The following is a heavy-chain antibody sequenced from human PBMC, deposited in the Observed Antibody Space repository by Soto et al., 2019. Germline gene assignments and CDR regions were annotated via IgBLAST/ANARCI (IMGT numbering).Heavy chain of an antibody. CDR1: GFTFRSYW. D-gene: IGHD2-2*01. J-gene: IGHJ4*02. V-gene: IGHV3-7*01. CDR2: IKQDGSEK. Sequence: EVQLVESGGGLVQPGGSLRLSCAASGFTFRSYWMSWVRQAPGKGLEWVANIKQDGSEKYYVDSVKGLFTISRDNAKNSLYLQMNSLRAEHTAVYYCASLVLPGATLDYWGQGTLVTASS. CDR3: ASLVLPGATLDY.